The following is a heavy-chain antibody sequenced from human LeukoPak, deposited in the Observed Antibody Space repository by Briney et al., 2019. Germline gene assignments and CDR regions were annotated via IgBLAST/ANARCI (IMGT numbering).Heavy chain of an antibody. D-gene: IGHD1-26*01. V-gene: IGHV1-3*01. CDR1: GYTFTSYA. Sequence: ASVKVSCKASGYTFTSYAMHWVRQAPGQRLEWMGWINAGNGNTKYSQKFQGRVTITRDTSASTAYMELSSLRSEDTAVYYCARDIRGYSGSYYAVNDYWGQGTLVTVSS. J-gene: IGHJ4*02. CDR3: ARDIRGYSGSYYAVNDY. CDR2: INAGNGNT.